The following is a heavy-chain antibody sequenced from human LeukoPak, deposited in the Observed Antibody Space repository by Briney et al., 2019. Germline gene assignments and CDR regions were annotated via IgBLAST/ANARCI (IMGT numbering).Heavy chain of an antibody. CDR2: IYTSGST. J-gene: IGHJ4*02. CDR3: ARAGYRYTVLFDY. V-gene: IGHV4-61*02. Sequence: SQTLSLTCTVSGGSISSGSYYWSWIRQPAGKGLEWIGRIYTSGSTNYNPSLKSRVTISVDTSKNQFSLKLSSVTAADTAVYYCARAGYRYTVLFDYWGQGTLVTSPQ. CDR1: GGSISSGSYY. D-gene: IGHD3-16*02.